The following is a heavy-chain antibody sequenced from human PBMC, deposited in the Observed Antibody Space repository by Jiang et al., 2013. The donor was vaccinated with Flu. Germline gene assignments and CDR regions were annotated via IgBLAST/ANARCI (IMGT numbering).Heavy chain of an antibody. CDR3: GKDIYWFAMDV. D-gene: IGHD2-8*02. CDR2: LTGRDSKT. CDR1: YA. V-gene: IGHV3-23*01. J-gene: IGHJ6*02. Sequence: YAMSWVRQAPGGGLQWISSLTGRDSKTYYADSVKGRFTVFRDNSKNTLYLQMNSLRAEDTAVYYCGKDIYWFAMDVWGQGTTVTVSS.